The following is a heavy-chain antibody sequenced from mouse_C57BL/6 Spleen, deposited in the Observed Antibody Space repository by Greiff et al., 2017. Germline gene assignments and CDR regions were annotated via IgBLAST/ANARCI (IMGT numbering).Heavy chain of an antibody. CDR2: ISSGGSYT. V-gene: IGHV5-6*01. CDR1: GFTFSSYG. J-gene: IGHJ2*01. D-gene: IGHD4-1*01. Sequence: EVQLVESGGDLVKPGGSLKLSCAASGFTFSSYGMSWVRQTPDKRLEWVATISSGGSYTYYPDSVKGRFTISRDNATNTLYLQMSSLESEDTARYCCARRTGTSLFDYWGQGTTLTVSS. CDR3: ARRTGTSLFDY.